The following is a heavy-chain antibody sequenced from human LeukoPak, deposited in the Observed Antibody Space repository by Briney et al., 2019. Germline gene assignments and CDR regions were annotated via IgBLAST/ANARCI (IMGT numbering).Heavy chain of an antibody. CDR2: IKQDGSEK. D-gene: IGHD6-13*01. CDR1: GFTFSSYW. Sequence: GGSLRLSCAASGFTFSSYWMSWVRQAPGKGLEWVANIKQDGSEKYYVDSVKGRFTISRDNAKNSLYLQMNSLRAEDTAVYYCACLPYSSSWYYYYGMDVWGQGTTVTVSS. J-gene: IGHJ6*02. CDR3: ACLPYSSSWYYYYGMDV. V-gene: IGHV3-7*01.